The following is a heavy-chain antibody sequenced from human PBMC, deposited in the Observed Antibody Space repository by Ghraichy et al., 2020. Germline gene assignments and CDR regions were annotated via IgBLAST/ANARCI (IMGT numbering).Heavy chain of an antibody. CDR1: GFTFINYA. J-gene: IGHJ6*02. CDR2: ISGTGGST. Sequence: GGSLRLSCAASGFTFINYAMSWVRQAPGKGLEWVSTISGTGGSTYYADSVKGRFTISRDNSKNTLYLQMNSLRAEDTAVYYCAKGGSSGWYLEAMDVWGQGTTVTVSS. CDR3: AKGGSSGWYLEAMDV. D-gene: IGHD6-19*01. V-gene: IGHV3-23*01.